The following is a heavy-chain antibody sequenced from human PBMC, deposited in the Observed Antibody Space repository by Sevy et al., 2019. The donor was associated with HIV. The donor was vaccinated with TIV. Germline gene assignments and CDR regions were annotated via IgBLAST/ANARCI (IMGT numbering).Heavy chain of an antibody. CDR2: ISGSSSTI. CDR1: GFSFSSYS. D-gene: IGHD4-17*01. Sequence: GGSLRLSCAASGFSFSSYSMNWVRQAPGRGLEWVSSISGSSSTIYSSDSVKGRFTISRDNAKNSLFLQMNSLRDEDTAVYYCARGTHDYGVFSSAYYGMDVWGQGTTVTVSS. CDR3: ARGTHDYGVFSSAYYGMDV. J-gene: IGHJ6*02. V-gene: IGHV3-48*02.